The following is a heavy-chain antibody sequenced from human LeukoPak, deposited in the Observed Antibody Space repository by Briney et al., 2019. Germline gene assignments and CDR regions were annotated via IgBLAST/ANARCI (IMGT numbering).Heavy chain of an antibody. CDR3: ARVRSGDYFDY. V-gene: IGHV4-39*07. Sequence: SETLSLTCIVSGGSISSSSYYWAWIRQPPGKGLEWIGSIYYSGSTYYNPSLKSRVTISVDTSKNQFSLKLSSVTAADTAVYYCARVRSGDYFDYWGQGTLVTVSS. CDR1: GGSISSSSYY. CDR2: IYYSGST. D-gene: IGHD3-10*01. J-gene: IGHJ4*02.